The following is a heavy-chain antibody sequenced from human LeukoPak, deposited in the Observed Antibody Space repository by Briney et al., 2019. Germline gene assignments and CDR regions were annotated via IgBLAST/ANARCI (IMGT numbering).Heavy chain of an antibody. CDR2: IWYDGSNK. V-gene: IGHV3-33*01. CDR3: ARVSCSSSSCYLASYYFDS. CDR1: GFTFSSYG. D-gene: IGHD2-2*01. J-gene: IGHJ4*02. Sequence: PGRSLRHSCAASGFTFSSYGMHWVRQAPGKGLEWVAVIWYDGSNKDYADSVKGRFTISRDNSKNTRSLQMNSLRVEDTAIYYCARVSCSSSSCYLASYYFDSWGQGTLVTVSS.